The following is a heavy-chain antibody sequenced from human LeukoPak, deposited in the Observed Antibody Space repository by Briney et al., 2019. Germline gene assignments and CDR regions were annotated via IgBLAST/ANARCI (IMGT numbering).Heavy chain of an antibody. V-gene: IGHV5-51*01. J-gene: IGHJ3*02. CDR1: GYFFTTYW. CDR2: VYPGDSDT. CDR3: ARATPIVRAFDI. D-gene: IGHD2/OR15-2a*01. Sequence: GESLKISCKGSGYFFTTYWIGWVRQMPGKGLEWMGIVYPGDSDTRYSPSFQGQVTISADKSISTAYLQMNSLRAEDTAVYYCARATPIVRAFDIWGQGTMVTVSS.